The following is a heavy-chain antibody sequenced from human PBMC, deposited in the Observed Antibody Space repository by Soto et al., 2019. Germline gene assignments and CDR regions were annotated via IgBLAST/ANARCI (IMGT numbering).Heavy chain of an antibody. V-gene: IGHV1-46*01. Sequence: QVQLVQSGAEVKNPGASVKVSCKTSGYTFTNYYIHWVRQARGQGLEWMGIINPSGASARYAQKCQGRVAMTSDTSTSTVYMELSSLRSEDTAMFYCARASGGYCSGGSCFFDYWGQGTLVAVSS. CDR1: GYTFTNYY. D-gene: IGHD2-15*01. J-gene: IGHJ4*02. CDR3: ARASGGYCSGGSCFFDY. CDR2: INPSGASA.